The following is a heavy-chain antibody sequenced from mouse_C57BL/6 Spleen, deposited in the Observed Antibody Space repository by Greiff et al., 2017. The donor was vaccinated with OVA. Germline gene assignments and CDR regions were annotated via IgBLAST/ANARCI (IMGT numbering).Heavy chain of an antibody. J-gene: IGHJ3*01. CDR3: ARCNYDYDGFAY. CDR2: IYPGDGDT. Sequence: QVQLQQSGAELVKPGASVKISCKASGYAFSSYWMNWVKQRTGKGLEWIGQIYPGDGDTKYNGKFKGKATLTADTYSSTAYMQLSSLTSEESAGSFCARCNYDYDGFAYWGQGTLVIVCA. D-gene: IGHD2-4*01. CDR1: GYAFSSYW. V-gene: IGHV1-80*01.